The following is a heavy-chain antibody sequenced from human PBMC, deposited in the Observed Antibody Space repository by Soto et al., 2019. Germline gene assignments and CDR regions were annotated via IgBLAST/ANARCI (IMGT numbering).Heavy chain of an antibody. D-gene: IGHD6-13*01. CDR3: ARGQQPSAFDI. J-gene: IGHJ3*02. CDR2: INSDGSST. Sequence: EVQLVESGGGLVQPGGSLRLSCAASGFTLSGYWMHWVRQAPGKGLVWVSRINSDGSSTTYVDSVKGRFTISRDNAKNTLYLQIHSLSADDTAVYYCARGQQPSAFDIWGQGTMVTVS. V-gene: IGHV3-74*01. CDR1: GFTLSGYW.